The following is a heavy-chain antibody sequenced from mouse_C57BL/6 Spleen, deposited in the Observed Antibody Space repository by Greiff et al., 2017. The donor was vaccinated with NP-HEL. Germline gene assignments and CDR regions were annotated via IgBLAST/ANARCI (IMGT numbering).Heavy chain of an antibody. CDR3: ARSYFAY. D-gene: IGHD2-10*01. CDR1: GYTFTNYW. V-gene: IGHV1-72*01. J-gene: IGHJ3*01. CDR2: IDPSSGGT. Sequence: QVQLQQSGAELVKPGASVKLSCKASGYTFTNYWMHWVKQRPGRGLEWIGRIDPSSGGTKYNEKFKGKATLTVDKSSSTAYMQLSSLTSEDSAVYYCARSYFAYWGQGTLVTVSA.